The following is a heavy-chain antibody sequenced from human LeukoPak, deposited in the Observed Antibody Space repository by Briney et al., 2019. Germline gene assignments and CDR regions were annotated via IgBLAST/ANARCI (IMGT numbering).Heavy chain of an antibody. V-gene: IGHV3-48*04. Sequence: GGSLRLSFAASGFTFSSHSMNWVRQAPGKGLEWVSYISSSSSTIYYADFVKCRFTISRDNASNSVYLQMNSLRAEDTAVYYCAELGITMIGGAWGKGTTVTISS. CDR3: AELGITMIGGA. CDR2: ISSSSSTI. D-gene: IGHD3-10*02. J-gene: IGHJ6*04. CDR1: GFTFSSHS.